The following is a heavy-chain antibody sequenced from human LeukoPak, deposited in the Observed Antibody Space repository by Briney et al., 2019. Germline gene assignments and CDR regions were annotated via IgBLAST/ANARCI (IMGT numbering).Heavy chain of an antibody. J-gene: IGHJ3*02. CDR1: GFTFSNYG. CDR2: IRFDGNNK. CDR3: ARLYYDILTGYSYAFDI. D-gene: IGHD3-9*01. Sequence: GGSLRLSCAASGFTFSNYGMHWVRQAPGKGLEWVAFIRFDGNNKYYADSVKGRFTISRDNSKNTLYLQMNSLRPEDTAVYYCARLYYDILTGYSYAFDIWGQGTMVTVSS. V-gene: IGHV3-30*02.